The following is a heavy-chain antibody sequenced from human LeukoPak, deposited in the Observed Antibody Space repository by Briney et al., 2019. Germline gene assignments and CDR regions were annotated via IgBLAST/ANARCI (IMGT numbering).Heavy chain of an antibody. J-gene: IGHJ4*02. D-gene: IGHD3-10*01. CDR1: GGSTSSYY. CDR3: ARRGFGELPIPPFDY. V-gene: IGHV4-34*01. CDR2: INHSGST. Sequence: PSETLSLTCTVSGGSTSSYYWSWIRQPPGKGLEWIGEINHSGSTNYNPSLKSRVTISVDTSKNQFSLKLSSVTAADTAVYYCARRGFGELPIPPFDYWGQGTLVTVSS.